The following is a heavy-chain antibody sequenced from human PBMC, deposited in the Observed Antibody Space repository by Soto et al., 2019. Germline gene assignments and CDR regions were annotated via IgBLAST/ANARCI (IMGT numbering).Heavy chain of an antibody. J-gene: IGHJ4*02. CDR2: ISHTGDT. D-gene: IGHD1-26*01. V-gene: IGHV4-61*01. Sequence: PSETLSLTCTVSDASVSSDSYFWTWIRRPPGKGLEWIAYISHTGDTNYNPSLKSRVTISIDTSRNQFSLTVTSVTAADTAVYFCARIVVGVTVDLWGQGSLVTVSS. CDR1: DASVSSDSYF. CDR3: ARIVVGVTVDL.